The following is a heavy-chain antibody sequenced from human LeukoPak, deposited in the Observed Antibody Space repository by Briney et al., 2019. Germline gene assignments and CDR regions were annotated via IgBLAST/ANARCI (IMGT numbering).Heavy chain of an antibody. J-gene: IGHJ4*02. V-gene: IGHV3-21*01. Sequence: GGSLRLSCAASGFTFSSYSMNWVRQAPGKGLEWVSSISSSSSYIYYADSVKGRFTISRDNAKNSLYLQMNSLRAEDAAVYYCARDSITMVRGVIGYWGQGTLVTVSS. CDR2: ISSSSSYI. CDR3: ARDSITMVRGVIGY. D-gene: IGHD3-10*01. CDR1: GFTFSSYS.